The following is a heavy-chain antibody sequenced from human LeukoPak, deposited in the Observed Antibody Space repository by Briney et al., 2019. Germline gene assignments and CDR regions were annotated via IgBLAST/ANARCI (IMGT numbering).Heavy chain of an antibody. Sequence: GASVKVSCKASGYTFTSYYMHWVRQAPGQGLEWMGWINPNSGGTNYAQKFQGRVTMTRDTSISTAYMELSRLRSDDTAVYYCARDLGDDYGDKRLPFDYWGQGTLVTVSS. D-gene: IGHD4-17*01. CDR2: INPNSGGT. V-gene: IGHV1-2*02. CDR1: GYTFTSYY. J-gene: IGHJ4*02. CDR3: ARDLGDDYGDKRLPFDY.